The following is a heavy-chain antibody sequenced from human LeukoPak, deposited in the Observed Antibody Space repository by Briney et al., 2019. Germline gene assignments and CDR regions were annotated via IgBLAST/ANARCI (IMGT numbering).Heavy chain of an antibody. CDR3: AKEGYYGSGSFPDY. CDR2: ISYDGSNE. J-gene: IGHJ4*02. CDR1: GFPFNSYG. V-gene: IGHV3-30*18. Sequence: PGGSLRLSCAASGFPFNSYGMHWVRQAPGEGLEWLAVISYDGSNEYYADSVKGRFTISRDNSKNTMDLQMNSLRAEDTAVYYCAKEGYYGSGSFPDYWGQGTLVTVSS. D-gene: IGHD3-10*01.